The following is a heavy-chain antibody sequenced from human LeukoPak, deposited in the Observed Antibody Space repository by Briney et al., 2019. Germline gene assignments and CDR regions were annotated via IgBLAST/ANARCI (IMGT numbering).Heavy chain of an antibody. CDR1: GFPFSASA. Sequence: PGGSLRLSCAASGFPFSASAMTWVRQAPGKGLEWVSHILSTGTTYYADSVRGRFTIPRDNSKSTLYLLMTSLRADDTAVYYCATVKYDYGDPVGWFDPWGQGTLVTVSS. J-gene: IGHJ5*02. V-gene: IGHV3-23*01. CDR2: ILSTGTT. CDR3: ATVKYDYGDPVGWFDP. D-gene: IGHD4-17*01.